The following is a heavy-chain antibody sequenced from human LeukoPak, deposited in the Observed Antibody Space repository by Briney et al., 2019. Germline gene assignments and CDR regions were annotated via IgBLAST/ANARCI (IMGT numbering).Heavy chain of an antibody. J-gene: IGHJ4*02. CDR3: ARLFRVVVPAANTHFDY. V-gene: IGHV3-33*01. D-gene: IGHD2-2*01. CDR2: IWYDGSNK. CDR1: GFTFRNHG. Sequence: GGSLRLSCAASGFTFRNHGMYWVRQAPGKGLEWVAIIWYDGSNKYYADSVKGRFTVSRDNSKNTLYLQMNSLRAEDTAVYYCARLFRVVVPAANTHFDYWGQGTLVTVSS.